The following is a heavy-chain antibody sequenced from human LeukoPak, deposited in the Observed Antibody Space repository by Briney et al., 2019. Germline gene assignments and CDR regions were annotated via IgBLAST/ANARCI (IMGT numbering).Heavy chain of an antibody. J-gene: IGHJ4*02. CDR2: ISYDGRNK. Sequence: GGSLRLSCAASGFSFGSHGMHWVRQAPGKGLEWVAVISYDGRNKHYPDSVKGRFTISRDISTDTLWLQMDSLRTEDTAVYYCAKGPLRGTAAAIDYWGQGTLVTVSS. V-gene: IGHV3-30*18. D-gene: IGHD2-2*01. CDR3: AKGPLRGTAAAIDY. CDR1: GFSFGSHG.